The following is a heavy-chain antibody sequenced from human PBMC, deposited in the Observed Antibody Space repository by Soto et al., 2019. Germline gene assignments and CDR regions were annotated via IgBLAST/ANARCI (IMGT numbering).Heavy chain of an antibody. D-gene: IGHD1-26*01. V-gene: IGHV3-21*01. CDR2: ISSSSTYI. CDR3: ARELSGVGATADY. Sequence: EVQLVESGGGLVKPGGSLRLSCAASGFTFSSYSMNWVRQAPGKGLEWVSSISSSSTYIYHAVSVKGRFTISRDNAKNSLYLQMNSLRAEDTAVYFCARELSGVGATADYWGQGTLVTVSS. CDR1: GFTFSSYS. J-gene: IGHJ4*02.